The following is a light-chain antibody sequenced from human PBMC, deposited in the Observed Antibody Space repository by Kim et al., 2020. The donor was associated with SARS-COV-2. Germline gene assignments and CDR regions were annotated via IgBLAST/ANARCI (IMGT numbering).Light chain of an antibody. CDR3: QSFESSNLWV. CDR2: ENS. V-gene: IGLV6-57*03. CDR1: RGPMASNP. J-gene: IGLJ3*02. Sequence: KTVPSSCTRGRGPMASNPGQWYQQRPGSAPTDGICENSQRPSGVPDRFSGSIDSSSNSASLTISGLKTEDEADYYCQSFESSNLWVFGGGTQLTVL.